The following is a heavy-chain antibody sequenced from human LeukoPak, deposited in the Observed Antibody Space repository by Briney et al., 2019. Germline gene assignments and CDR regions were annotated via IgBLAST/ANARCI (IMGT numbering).Heavy chain of an antibody. CDR3: AREGGYYDSSGYYFY. CDR1: GFTFSSYD. D-gene: IGHD3-22*01. V-gene: IGHV3-13*01. Sequence: GGSLRLSCAASGFTFSSYDMHWVRQATGKGLEWVSAIGTAGDTYYPGSVKGRFTISRENAKNSLYLQMNSLRAGDTAVYYCAREGGYYDSSGYYFYWGQGTLVTVSS. CDR2: IGTAGDT. J-gene: IGHJ4*02.